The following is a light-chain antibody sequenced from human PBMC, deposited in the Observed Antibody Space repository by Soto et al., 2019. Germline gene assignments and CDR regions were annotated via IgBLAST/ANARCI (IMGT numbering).Light chain of an antibody. CDR1: QRLSSTF. Sequence: EIVLTQSPGTLSLSPGERATLSCRASQRLSSTFLAWYQQKPGQAPRLLLYDASSRPTGIPDRFSGSGSGTDFTLTISRVEPEDFAVYYCRQYSSSPDLTFGGGTKVDIK. J-gene: IGKJ4*01. CDR3: RQYSSSPDLT. CDR2: DAS. V-gene: IGKV3-20*01.